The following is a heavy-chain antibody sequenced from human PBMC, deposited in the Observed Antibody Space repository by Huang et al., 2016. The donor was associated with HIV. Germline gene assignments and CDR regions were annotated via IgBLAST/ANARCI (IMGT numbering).Heavy chain of an antibody. J-gene: IGHJ4*02. CDR2: ILYDGSNK. V-gene: IGHV3-30-3*01. CDR3: ARGRGIAVAGLDY. Sequence: QVRLVASGGGVVQPGRSLRLSCAASGFTFSAFAMQWVRQAPGKGVDWVAVILYDGSNKYYAESVKGRFTISRDNSKNSLYLQMNSLRGEDTAVYYCARGRGIAVAGLDYWGQGTLVTVSS. D-gene: IGHD6-19*01. CDR1: GFTFSAFA.